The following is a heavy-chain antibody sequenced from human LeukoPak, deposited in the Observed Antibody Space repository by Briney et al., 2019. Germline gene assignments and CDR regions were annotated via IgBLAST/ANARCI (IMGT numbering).Heavy chain of an antibody. J-gene: IGHJ5*02. CDR3: VLSYRNWFDP. V-gene: IGHV1-69*06. D-gene: IGHD2-2*02. CDR2: IIPIFGTA. Sequence: GASVKVSCKASGGTFSSYAISWVRQAPGQGLEWMGGIIPIFGTANYAQKFQGRVTIIADKSTSTAYMELSSLRSEDTAVYYCVLSYRNWFDPWGRGTLVTVSS. CDR1: GGTFSSYA.